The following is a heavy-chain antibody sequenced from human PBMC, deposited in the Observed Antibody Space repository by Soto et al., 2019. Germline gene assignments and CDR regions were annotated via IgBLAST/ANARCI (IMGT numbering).Heavy chain of an antibody. CDR1: GFTFSSYA. J-gene: IGHJ6*02. V-gene: IGHV3-23*01. CDR2: ISGSAGST. CDR3: ARGDFWSGLNYYGMDV. D-gene: IGHD3-3*01. Sequence: EVQLLESGGGLVQPGGSLRLSCAASGFTFSSYAMSWVRQAPGKGLEWVAVISGSAGSTYYADSVKGRFTISRDNSKNTLYLQMNSLRAEDTAVYYCARGDFWSGLNYYGMDVWGQGTTVTVSS.